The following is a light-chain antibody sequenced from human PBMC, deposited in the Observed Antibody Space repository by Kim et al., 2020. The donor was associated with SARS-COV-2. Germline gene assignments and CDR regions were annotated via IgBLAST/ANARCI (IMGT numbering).Light chain of an antibody. V-gene: IGLV1-47*01. CDR3: TAWDDSLSGYV. Sequence: QAVVTQPPSASGTPGQRVTISCSGGSSNIGSNYVYWYQHLPGTAPKLLIYRNNQRPSGVPDRFSGSKSATSASLAISGLRSEDEADYYCTAWDDSLSGYVFGSGTKVTVL. CDR2: RNN. J-gene: IGLJ1*01. CDR1: SSNIGSNY.